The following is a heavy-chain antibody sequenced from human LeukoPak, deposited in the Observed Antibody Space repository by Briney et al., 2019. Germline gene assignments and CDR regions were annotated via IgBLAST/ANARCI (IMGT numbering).Heavy chain of an antibody. Sequence: SETLSLTCTVSGGSFNGYYWTWIRQSPGKGLEWIGYIYYTGSTNYNPSLKSRVTISLDTSKNQFSLKLSSVTAADTAVYYCARGITMIVVGHDAFDVWGQGTMVTVSS. CDR3: ARGITMIVVGHDAFDV. V-gene: IGHV4-59*12. D-gene: IGHD3-22*01. J-gene: IGHJ3*01. CDR2: IYYTGST. CDR1: GGSFNGYY.